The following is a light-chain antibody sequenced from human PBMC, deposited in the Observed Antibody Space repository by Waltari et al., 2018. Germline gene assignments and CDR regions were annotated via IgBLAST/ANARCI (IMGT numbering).Light chain of an antibody. CDR3: LSYASSITFV. J-gene: IGLJ2*01. CDR2: EVT. V-gene: IGLV2-23*02. Sequence: QPALTQPASVSGSPGQSISISCTGTSNDIGNSNHVCWYQQHPGKVPKLIIYEVTKRPSGMSDRFSGSKSGTTASLTISGLQAEDEADYYCLSYASSITFVFGGGTKLSVL. CDR1: SNDIGNSNH.